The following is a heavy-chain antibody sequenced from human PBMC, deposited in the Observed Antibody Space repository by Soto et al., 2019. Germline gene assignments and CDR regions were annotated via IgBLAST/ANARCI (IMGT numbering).Heavy chain of an antibody. CDR3: ARVVGGFLT. CDR2: IIPILGIA. CDR1: GGTFSSYT. D-gene: IGHD5-12*01. J-gene: IGHJ5*02. Sequence: ASVKVSCKASGGTFSSYTISWVRQAPGQGLEWMGRIIPILGIASYALSVKSRITINPDTSKNQFSLQLNSVTPEDTAVYYCARVVGGFLTWGQGTLVTVSS. V-gene: IGHV1-69*02.